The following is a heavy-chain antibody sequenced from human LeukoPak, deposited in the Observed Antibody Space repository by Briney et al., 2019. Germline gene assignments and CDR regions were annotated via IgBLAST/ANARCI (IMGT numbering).Heavy chain of an antibody. CDR2: IDDTGT. CDR3: ARESGSLTKVTYYGLNI. CDR1: GFSVDYNY. D-gene: IGHD3-3*01. V-gene: IGHV3-66*01. Sequence: GGSLRLSCAASGFSVDYNYMTWVRQAPGRGLEWVASIDDTGTHYAASVKGRFDISRDISKNTVSLHLNNVRADDTGLYFCARESGSLTKVTYYGLNIWGPGTTVAV. J-gene: IGHJ6*02.